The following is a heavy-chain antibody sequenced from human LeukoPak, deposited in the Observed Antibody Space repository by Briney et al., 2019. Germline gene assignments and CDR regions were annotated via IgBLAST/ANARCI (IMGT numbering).Heavy chain of an antibody. V-gene: IGHV3-23*01. J-gene: IGHJ4*02. CDR3: ARRRYSGSSQHFDY. CDR2: ISGRGGST. D-gene: IGHD1-26*01. CDR1: GFAFSSYA. Sequence: GGSLRLSCAASGFAFSSYAMSWVRQAPGKGLEWVSAISGRGGSTYYADSVKGRFTISRDNAKNSLYLQMNSLRAEDTAVYYCARRRYSGSSQHFDYWGLGTLVTVSS.